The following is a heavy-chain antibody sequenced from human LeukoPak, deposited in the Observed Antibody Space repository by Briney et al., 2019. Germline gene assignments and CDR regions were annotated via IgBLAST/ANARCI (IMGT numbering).Heavy chain of an antibody. CDR1: GGTFSSYA. D-gene: IGHD2-15*01. Sequence: SVKVSCKASGGTFSSYAISWVRQAPGQGLERMGGIIPIFGTANYAQKFQGRVTITADESTSTAYMELSSLRSEDTAVYYCARCSSCYPYYYYYYMDVWGKGTTVTVSS. CDR3: ARCSSCYPYYYYYYMDV. V-gene: IGHV1-69*01. J-gene: IGHJ6*03. CDR2: IIPIFGTA.